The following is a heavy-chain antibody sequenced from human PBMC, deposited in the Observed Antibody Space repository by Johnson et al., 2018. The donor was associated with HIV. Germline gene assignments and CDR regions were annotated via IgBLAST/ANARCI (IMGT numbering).Heavy chain of an antibody. D-gene: IGHD3-22*01. Sequence: QVQLVESGGGVVQPGRSLRLSCAASGFTFSSYAMHWVRQAPGKGLEWVAVISYDGSNKYYADSVKGRFTISRDNSKNTLYVQMTGLRAEDTAVYYCARRAYYYDSSGYPDAFDIWGRGTMVTVSS. J-gene: IGHJ3*02. V-gene: IGHV3-30-3*01. CDR1: GFTFSSYA. CDR3: ARRAYYYDSSGYPDAFDI. CDR2: ISYDGSNK.